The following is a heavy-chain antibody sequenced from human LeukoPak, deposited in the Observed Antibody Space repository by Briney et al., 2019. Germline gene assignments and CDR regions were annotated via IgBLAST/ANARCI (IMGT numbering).Heavy chain of an antibody. J-gene: IGHJ5*02. CDR3: AKGGRGMNWFDP. CDR1: GITFDGYA. V-gene: IGHV3-23*01. D-gene: IGHD3-16*01. Sequence: GGSLRLSCTASGITFDGYAMSWVRQAPGKGLEWVSSITGYGDSTYYADSEKGRFTISRDNSKNTLSLQMNSLRVDDTAVYYCAKGGRGMNWFDPWGQGTLVTISS. CDR2: ITGYGDST.